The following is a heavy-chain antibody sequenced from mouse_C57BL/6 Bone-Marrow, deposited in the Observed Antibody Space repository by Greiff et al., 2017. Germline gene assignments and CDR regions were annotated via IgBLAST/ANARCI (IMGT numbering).Heavy chain of an antibody. V-gene: IGHV1-22*01. CDR3: ARRKANWDGFDY. D-gene: IGHD4-1*01. CDR1: GYTFTDYN. Sequence: DVKLVESGPELVKPGASVKMSCKASGYTFTDYNMHWVKQSHGKSLEWIGYINPNNGGTSYNQKFKGKATLTVNKSSSTAYMELRSLTSEDSAVYYCARRKANWDGFDYWGQGTTLTVSS. CDR2: INPNNGGT. J-gene: IGHJ2*01.